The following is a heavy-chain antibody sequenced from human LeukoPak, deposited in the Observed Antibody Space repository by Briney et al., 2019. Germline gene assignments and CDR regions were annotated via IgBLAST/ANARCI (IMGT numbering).Heavy chain of an antibody. V-gene: IGHV3-23*01. J-gene: IGHJ5*02. D-gene: IGHD3-10*01. CDR2: ISGSGGST. CDR1: GFTFSSYG. CDR3: AKDPTRAPRYYIASNWFDP. Sequence: GGSLRLSCAASGFTFSSYGMSWVRQAPGKGLEWVSAISGSGGSTYYADSVKGRFTISRDNSKNTLYLQMNSLRAEDTAVYYCAKDPTRAPRYYIASNWFDPWGQGTLVTVSS.